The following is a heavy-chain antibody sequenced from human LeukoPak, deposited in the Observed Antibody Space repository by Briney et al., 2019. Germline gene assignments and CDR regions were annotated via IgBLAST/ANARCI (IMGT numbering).Heavy chain of an antibody. CDR3: AREGIAAAGEELFDY. CDR2: IYYSGST. D-gene: IGHD6-13*01. J-gene: IGHJ4*02. V-gene: IGHV4-61*01. CDR1: GGSISSSSYY. Sequence: KPSETLSLTCTVSGGSISSSSYYWSWIRQPPGKGLEWIGYIYYSGSTNYNPSLKSRVTISVDTSKNQFSLKLSSVTAADTAVYYCAREGIAAAGEELFDYWGQGTLVTVSS.